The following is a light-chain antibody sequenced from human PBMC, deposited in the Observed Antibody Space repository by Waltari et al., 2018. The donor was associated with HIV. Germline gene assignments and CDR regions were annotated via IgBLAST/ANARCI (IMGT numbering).Light chain of an antibody. J-gene: IGLJ1*01. Sequence: QSALTQPRSVSGSPGQSVTISCTGTSSDVGTYNYVSWYQQHPGKAPKLILYDVSKRPAGVHDRFSGSKSGNTASLTISGLRVEDEVDYYCCSYAGSSFYVFGTGTQVTVL. CDR3: CSYAGSSFYV. CDR1: SSDVGTYNY. CDR2: DVS. V-gene: IGLV2-11*01.